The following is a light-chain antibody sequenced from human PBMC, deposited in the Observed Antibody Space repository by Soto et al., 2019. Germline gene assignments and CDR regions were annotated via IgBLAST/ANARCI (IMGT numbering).Light chain of an antibody. CDR2: DAS. CDR1: QSISSS. Sequence: IVWTQSPATLSLSPVERATLFCRASQSISSSLAWYQHKSGQAPRLLIYDASNRATGIPARFSGGGSGTDFTLTISSLEPEDFAVYYCQQRSQWPPTFGQGTKMEIK. CDR3: QQRSQWPPT. J-gene: IGKJ2*01. V-gene: IGKV3-11*01.